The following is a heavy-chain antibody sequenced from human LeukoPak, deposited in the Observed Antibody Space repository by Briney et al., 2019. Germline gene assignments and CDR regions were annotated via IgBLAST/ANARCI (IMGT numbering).Heavy chain of an antibody. CDR1: GFALSSHW. Sequence: QPGGSLRLSCAASGFALSSHWMTWVRQVPGRGPEWVANVNRDGSETYYLDSVKGRFTISKDNAENSLYLQMNSLRAEDTALYHCARNNGMDVWGQGTTVIVSS. V-gene: IGHV3-7*03. CDR3: ARNNGMDV. J-gene: IGHJ6*02. CDR2: VNRDGSET.